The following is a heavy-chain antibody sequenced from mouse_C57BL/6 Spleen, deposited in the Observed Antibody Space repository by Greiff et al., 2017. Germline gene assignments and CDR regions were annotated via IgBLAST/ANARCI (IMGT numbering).Heavy chain of an antibody. J-gene: IGHJ2*01. CDR3: ARRATMSLCFDY. CDR2: ISYDGSN. Sequence: DVKLQESGPGLVKPSPSLSLTCSVTGYSITSGYYWNWIRQFPGNKLEWMGYISYDGSNNYNPSLKNRISITRDTSKNQFFLKLNSVTTEDTATYYCARRATMSLCFDYWGQGTTLTVSS. V-gene: IGHV3-6*01. D-gene: IGHD2-1*01. CDR1: GYSITSGYY.